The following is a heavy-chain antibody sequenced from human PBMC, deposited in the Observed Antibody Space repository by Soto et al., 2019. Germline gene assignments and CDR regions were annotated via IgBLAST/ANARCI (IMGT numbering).Heavy chain of an antibody. V-gene: IGHV4-34*01. D-gene: IGHD2-8*02. Sequence: QVQLQQWGAGLLKPSETLSLTCAVYGGSFSGYSWTWIRQPPGTGLEWIGEINHSGSTNYNPSLKSRVPLSVDTSKNQFSLKLTSVTAADTAVYYCARDKITGLFDYWGQGTLVTVSS. CDR2: INHSGST. J-gene: IGHJ4*02. CDR1: GGSFSGYS. CDR3: ARDKITGLFDY.